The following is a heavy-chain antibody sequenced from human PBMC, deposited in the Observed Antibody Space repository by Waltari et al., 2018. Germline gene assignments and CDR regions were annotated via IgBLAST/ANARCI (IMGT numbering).Heavy chain of an antibody. CDR3: ARHRDPGHSFDI. J-gene: IGHJ3*02. CDR1: GGSLSGHW. Sequence: QVRLQQWGAGLLKPSEPLSLTCAVYGGSLSGHWWSWIRKPPGKGLQWIGEISERVYTYYKPSLQSRVAISIDMSKNQFSLTMTSVTAADTALYYCARHRDPGHSFDIWGQGTVTVSA. V-gene: IGHV4-34*01. CDR2: ISERVYT. D-gene: IGHD2-21*01.